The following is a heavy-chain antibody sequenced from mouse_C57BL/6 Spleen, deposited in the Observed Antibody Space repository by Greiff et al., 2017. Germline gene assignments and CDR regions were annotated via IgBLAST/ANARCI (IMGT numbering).Heavy chain of an antibody. CDR2: ISSGGDYI. J-gene: IGHJ2*01. Sequence: EVKLVESGEGLVKPGGSLKLSCAASGFTFSSYAMSWVRQTPEKRLEWVAYISSGGDYIYYADTMKGRITISRDNTRNTLYLQMSSLKSEDTAMYYCTGSGRDQYYFDYWGQGTTLTVSS. V-gene: IGHV5-9-1*02. D-gene: IGHD1-3*01. CDR3: TGSGRDQYYFDY. CDR1: GFTFSSYA.